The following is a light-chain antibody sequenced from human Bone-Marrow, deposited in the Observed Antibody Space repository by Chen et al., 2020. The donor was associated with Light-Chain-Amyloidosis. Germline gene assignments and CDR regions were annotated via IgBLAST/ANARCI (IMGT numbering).Light chain of an antibody. Sequence: EIVLTQSPATLSLSPGDRVTLSCRASQSVRFSLAWYQQKPGQAPRLLIYSASYRATGIADRFSGSGSGTDFTLTINSLEPGDFAVFYCQQYGSSPLTFGGGTKVEIK. V-gene: IGKV3-20*01. J-gene: IGKJ4*01. CDR3: QQYGSSPLT. CDR2: SAS. CDR1: QSVRFS.